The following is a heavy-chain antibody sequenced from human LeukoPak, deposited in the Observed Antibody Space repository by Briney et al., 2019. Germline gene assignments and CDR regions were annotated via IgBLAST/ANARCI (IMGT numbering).Heavy chain of an antibody. CDR2: ISGSSSSI. Sequence: GGSLRLSCAASGFTFSAYNMNWVRQAPGKGLEWVSSISGSSSSIYYVDSLKGRFTISRDNAKKSLYLQMNSLRAEDTAVYYCARDRIAAADFDFWGQGTLVTVSS. J-gene: IGHJ4*02. CDR1: GFTFSAYN. V-gene: IGHV3-21*01. D-gene: IGHD6-13*01. CDR3: ARDRIAAADFDF.